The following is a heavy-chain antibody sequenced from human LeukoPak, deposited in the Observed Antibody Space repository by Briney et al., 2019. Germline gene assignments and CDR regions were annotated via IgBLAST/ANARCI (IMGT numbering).Heavy chain of an antibody. D-gene: IGHD5-12*01. CDR1: GYTFTNYY. V-gene: IGHV1-46*01. Sequence: ASVKVSCKASGYTFTNYYTHWVRQAPGQGLEWMGMINPSGGRTSYAQKFQGRVTMTRDTSTSTVYMELSSLRSEDTAVYYCARDPASIRDLRYFDYWGQGTLVTVSS. CDR3: ARDPASIRDLRYFDY. CDR2: INPSGGRT. J-gene: IGHJ4*02.